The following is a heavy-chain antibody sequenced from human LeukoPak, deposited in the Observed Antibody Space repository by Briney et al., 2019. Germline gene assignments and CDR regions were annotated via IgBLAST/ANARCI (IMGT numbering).Heavy chain of an antibody. CDR3: ARTGKIAVAGERYNWFDP. Sequence: PSETLSLTCAVYGGSFSGYYWSWIRQPPGKGLEWIREINHSGSTNYNPSLKSRVTISVDTSKNQFSLKLSSVTAADTAVYYCARTGKIAVAGERYNWFDPWGQGTLVTVSS. CDR1: GGSFSGYY. V-gene: IGHV4-34*01. CDR2: INHSGST. J-gene: IGHJ5*02. D-gene: IGHD6-19*01.